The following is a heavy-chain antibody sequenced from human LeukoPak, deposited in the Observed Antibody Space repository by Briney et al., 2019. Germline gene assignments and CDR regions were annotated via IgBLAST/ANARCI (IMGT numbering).Heavy chain of an antibody. CDR3: ARDRDGTGNYPLDY. CDR1: GFTFNKYA. D-gene: IGHD3-10*01. CDR2: VSGSSGGP. J-gene: IGHJ4*02. V-gene: IGHV3-23*01. Sequence: GGSLRPSCAASGFTFNKYAMSWVRQAPGKGLEWVSGVSGSSGGPYYADSVKGRFTISRDNSKNTLFLQMNSLRADDTAVYYCARDRDGTGNYPLDYWGQGTLVIVSS.